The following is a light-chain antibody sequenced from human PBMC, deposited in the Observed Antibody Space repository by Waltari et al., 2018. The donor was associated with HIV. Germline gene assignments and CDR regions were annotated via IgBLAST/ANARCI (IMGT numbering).Light chain of an antibody. J-gene: IGLJ2*01. CDR3: SSFAPTNKFYVL. V-gene: IGLV2-8*01. Sequence: QSTLTQPPSASGSPGQPVTIPCTGTSSDIGGYNYVSWYQQHPGKAPKLIMTEVTKRPSGVPDRFSGSKSGNTASLTVSGLQADDEALYYCSSFAPTNKFYVLFGGGTTLTVL. CDR1: SSDIGGYNY. CDR2: EVT.